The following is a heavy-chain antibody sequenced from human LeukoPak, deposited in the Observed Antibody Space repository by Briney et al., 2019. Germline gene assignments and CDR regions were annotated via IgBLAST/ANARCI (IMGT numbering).Heavy chain of an antibody. Sequence: KTSETLSLTCTVSGGSISSYYWSWIRQPPGKGLEWIGYIYYSGSTNYSPSLKSRVTISVDTSKNQFSLKLSSVTAADTAVYYCARATMAGTYMDVWGKGTTVTVSS. CDR1: GGSISSYY. CDR2: IYYSGST. D-gene: IGHD1-1*01. V-gene: IGHV4-59*01. J-gene: IGHJ6*03. CDR3: ARATMAGTYMDV.